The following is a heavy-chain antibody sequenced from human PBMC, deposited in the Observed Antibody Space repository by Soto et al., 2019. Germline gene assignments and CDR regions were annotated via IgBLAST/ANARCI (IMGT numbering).Heavy chain of an antibody. J-gene: IGHJ6*02. Sequence: GGSLRLSCAASGFTFSNAWMSWVRQAPGKGLEWVGRIKSKTDGGTTDYAAPVKGRFTISRDDSKNTLYLQMNSLKTEDTAVYYCTTASQGTWFGELSPYGMDVWGQGTTVTVSS. CDR1: GFTFSNAW. V-gene: IGHV3-15*01. D-gene: IGHD3-10*01. CDR3: TTASQGTWFGELSPYGMDV. CDR2: IKSKTDGGTT.